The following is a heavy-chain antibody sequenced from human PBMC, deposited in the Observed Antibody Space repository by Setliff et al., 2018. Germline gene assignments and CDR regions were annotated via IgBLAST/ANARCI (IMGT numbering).Heavy chain of an antibody. Sequence: GSLRLSCAASGFSFRTFSMHWVRLAPGKGLEWVSVIYSGGTRLYADSEKGRCTISRDNSKNTVYLQINGLKSEDTAVYYCARAHAASGGGFDPWGQGTLVTVSS. CDR3: ARAHAASGGGFDP. J-gene: IGHJ5*02. CDR2: IYSGGTR. V-gene: IGHV3-NL1*01. D-gene: IGHD3-16*01. CDR1: GFSFRTFS.